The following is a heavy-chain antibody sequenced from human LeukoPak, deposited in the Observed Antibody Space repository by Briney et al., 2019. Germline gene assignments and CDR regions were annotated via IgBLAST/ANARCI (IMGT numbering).Heavy chain of an antibody. D-gene: IGHD2-2*01. Sequence: GVSLRLSCTASGFTFSTYAMSWVRQAPGEGLEWVSGTSGSGGSTYYTDSVKGRFTISRDSSKNTLHLQMSSLRAEDTALYYCVKDRCDRTTCPEVWGQGTLVTVSS. J-gene: IGHJ4*02. V-gene: IGHV3-23*01. CDR2: TSGSGGST. CDR1: GFTFSTYA. CDR3: VKDRCDRTTCPEV.